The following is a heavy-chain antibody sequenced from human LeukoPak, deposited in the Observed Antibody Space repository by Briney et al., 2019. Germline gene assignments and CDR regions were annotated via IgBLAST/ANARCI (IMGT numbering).Heavy chain of an antibody. CDR1: GFIFDNFA. CDR2: SNGRGGRT. Sequence: GGSLRLSCAASGFIFDNFAMTWVRQAPGKGLEWVASSNGRGGRTYYADSVKGRFTISRDNSKNTVYLQVNSLKAEDQAVYYCAIAEKWLVSYFDYWGQGTLVTVSS. CDR3: AIAEKWLVSYFDY. V-gene: IGHV3-23*01. J-gene: IGHJ4*02. D-gene: IGHD6-19*01.